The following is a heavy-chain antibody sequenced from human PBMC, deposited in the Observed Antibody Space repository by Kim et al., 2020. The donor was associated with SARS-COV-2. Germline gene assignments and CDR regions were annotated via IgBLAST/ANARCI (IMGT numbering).Heavy chain of an antibody. CDR3: TTKGPLAFDI. V-gene: IGHV3-15*01. J-gene: IGHJ3*02. CDR2: TT. Sequence: TTDYAAPVKGRFTISRDDSKNTLYLQMNSLKTEDTAVYYCTTKGPLAFDIWGQGTMVTVSS.